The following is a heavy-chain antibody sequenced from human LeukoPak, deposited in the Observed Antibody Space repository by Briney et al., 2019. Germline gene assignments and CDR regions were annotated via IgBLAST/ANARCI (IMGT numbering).Heavy chain of an antibody. V-gene: IGHV5-51*01. Sequence: GESREISCQGSGYSFTDYWIGWVRQLPGKGLEWMGIIYTGESDTRYSPSFQGQVTISADKSITTAYLQWSSLKASDTAMYYCARRDSMSTFDYWGQGTRVTVSS. J-gene: IGHJ4*02. CDR3: ARRDSMSTFDY. CDR2: IYTGESDT. D-gene: IGHD5/OR15-5a*01. CDR1: GYSFTDYW.